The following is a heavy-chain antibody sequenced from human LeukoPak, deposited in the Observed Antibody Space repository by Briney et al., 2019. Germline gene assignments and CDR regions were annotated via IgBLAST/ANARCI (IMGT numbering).Heavy chain of an antibody. Sequence: SETLSLTCTVSGGSISSYYWSWIRQPPGKGLEWIGYIYYSGSTNYTPSLKSRVTIPVDTSKNQFSLKLSSVTAADTAVYYCARGKLGMEAFDIWGQGTMVTVSS. CDR1: GGSISSYY. CDR2: IYYSGST. V-gene: IGHV4-59*01. CDR3: ARGKLGMEAFDI. D-gene: IGHD7-27*01. J-gene: IGHJ3*02.